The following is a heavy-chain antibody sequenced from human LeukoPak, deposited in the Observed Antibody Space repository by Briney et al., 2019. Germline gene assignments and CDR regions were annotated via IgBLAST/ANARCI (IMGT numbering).Heavy chain of an antibody. CDR2: IYSGGST. J-gene: IGHJ4*02. CDR3: AKGLGYRSYYFDY. D-gene: IGHD5-12*01. V-gene: IGHV3-53*01. Sequence: GGSLRLSCAASGFTVSSKYMSWVRQAPGKGLEWVSVIYSGGSTYYADSVKGRFTISRDNSKNTLYLQMNSLRAEDTAVYYCAKGLGYRSYYFDYWGQGTLVTVSS. CDR1: GFTVSSKY.